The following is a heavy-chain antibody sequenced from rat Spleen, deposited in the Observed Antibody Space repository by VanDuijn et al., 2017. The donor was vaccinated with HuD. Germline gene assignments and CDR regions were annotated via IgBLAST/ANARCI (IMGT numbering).Heavy chain of an antibody. Sequence: QVQLQQSGAELAKPGSSVKISCKASGYTFTSYDISWIKQTTGQGLEYIGYINTGSGGTNYNEKFKGKATLTVDKSSSTAFMQLSSLTPDDSAVYYCARRSYYGYNYYFDYWGQGVMVTVSS. J-gene: IGHJ2*01. V-gene: IGHV1-43*01. CDR3: ARRSYYGYNYYFDY. CDR2: INTGSGGT. CDR1: GYTFTSYD. D-gene: IGHD1-9*01.